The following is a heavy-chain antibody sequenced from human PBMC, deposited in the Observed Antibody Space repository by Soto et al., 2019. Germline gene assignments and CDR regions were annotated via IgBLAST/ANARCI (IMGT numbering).Heavy chain of an antibody. J-gene: IGHJ5*02. V-gene: IGHV1-69*06. CDR3: ARDWSNGWLNWFDP. Sequence: SVKVSCKASGGTFSSYAISWVRQAPGQGLEWMGGIIPIFGTANYAQKFQGRVTITADKSTSTAYMELSSLRSEDTAVYYCARDWSNGWLNWFDPWGQGTLVTVSS. CDR1: GGTFSSYA. CDR2: IIPIFGTA. D-gene: IGHD6-19*01.